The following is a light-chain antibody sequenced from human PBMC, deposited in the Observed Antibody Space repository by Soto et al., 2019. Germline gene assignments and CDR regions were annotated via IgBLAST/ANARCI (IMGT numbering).Light chain of an antibody. CDR3: SSHAGRGSIL. J-gene: IGLJ2*01. V-gene: IGLV2-23*01. CDR1: STDIGRYDL. CDR2: EVN. Sequence: QSVLTQPASVSGSPGQSITISCTGASTDIGRYDLVAWYQQDPGKAPKLMIYEVNKRPSGVSDRFSGSKSGNTASLTISGLQAEDEADYFCSSHAGRGSILFGGGTKLTVL.